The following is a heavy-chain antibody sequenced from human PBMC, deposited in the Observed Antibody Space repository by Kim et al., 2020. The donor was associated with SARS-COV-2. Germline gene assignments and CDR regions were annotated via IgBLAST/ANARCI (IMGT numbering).Heavy chain of an antibody. CDR3: ARARRSNWFDP. Sequence: SYAQKFQGRVTMTRDTSTSTVYMELSSLRSEDTAVYYCARARRSNWFDPWGQGTLVTVSS. J-gene: IGHJ5*02. V-gene: IGHV1-46*01.